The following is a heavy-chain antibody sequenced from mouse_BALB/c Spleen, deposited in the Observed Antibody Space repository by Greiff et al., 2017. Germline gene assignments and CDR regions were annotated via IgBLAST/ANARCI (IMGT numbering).Heavy chain of an antibody. CDR1: GYTFTSYW. V-gene: IGHV1S127*01. CDR2: IDPSDSYT. CDR3: TRADYYAMDY. J-gene: IGHJ4*01. Sequence: VQLQQPGAELVKPGASVKMSCKASGYTFTSYWMHWVKQRPGQGLEWIGVIDPSDSYTSYNQKFKGKATLTVDTSSSTAYMQLSSLTSEDSAVYYCTRADYYAMDYWGQGTTLTVSS.